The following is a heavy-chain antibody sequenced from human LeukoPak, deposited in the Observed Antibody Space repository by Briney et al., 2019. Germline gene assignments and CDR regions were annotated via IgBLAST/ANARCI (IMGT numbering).Heavy chain of an antibody. Sequence: GGSLRLSCTASGLTFGDYAMSWVRQAPGKGLEWVGFIRSKAYGGTTEYAASVKGRFTISRDDSKSIAYLQMNSLKTEDTAVYYCTRDPLYYYDSSGDYWGQGTLVTVSS. D-gene: IGHD3-22*01. CDR2: IRSKAYGGTT. J-gene: IGHJ4*02. CDR1: GLTFGDYA. CDR3: TRDPLYYYDSSGDY. V-gene: IGHV3-49*04.